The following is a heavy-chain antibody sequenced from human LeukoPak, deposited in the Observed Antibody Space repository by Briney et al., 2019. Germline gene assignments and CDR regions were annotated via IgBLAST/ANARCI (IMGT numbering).Heavy chain of an antibody. V-gene: IGHV3-7*04. Sequence: GGSLRLSCAASGFTSTNTWMTWVRQAPGKGLEWVANIKQDGSEKYYVDSVKGRFTISRDNAKKSLYLQMNSLRAEDTAVYFCARDMIILQSWGQGTLVTVSS. CDR2: IKQDGSEK. CDR1: GFTSTNTW. CDR3: ARDMIILQS. J-gene: IGHJ5*02. D-gene: IGHD3-16*01.